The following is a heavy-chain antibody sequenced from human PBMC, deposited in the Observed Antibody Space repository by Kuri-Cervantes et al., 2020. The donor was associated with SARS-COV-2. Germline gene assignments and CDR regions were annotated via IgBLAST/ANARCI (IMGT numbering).Heavy chain of an antibody. V-gene: IGHV4-34*01. J-gene: IGHJ4*02. CDR1: GESFSGYY. CDR2: VNHRGST. D-gene: IGHD7-27*01. CDR3: ARVTNWGYYFDY. Sequence: SQTLSLTCAFYGESFSGYYWNWVRQSPGKGLEWIGEVNHRGSTNYNPSLKSRVTISVDTSKNQFSPKLSSVTAADTAVYYCARVTNWGYYFDYWGQGTLVTVSS.